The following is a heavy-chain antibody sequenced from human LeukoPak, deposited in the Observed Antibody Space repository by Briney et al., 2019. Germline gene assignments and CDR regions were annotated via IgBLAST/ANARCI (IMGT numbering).Heavy chain of an antibody. CDR2: IYTDVST. D-gene: IGHD6-13*01. CDR1: GGPISSYY. J-gene: IGHJ4*02. CDR3: ATYAQHLAFDN. V-gene: IGHV4-4*07. Sequence: SESLSLTCTVSGGPISSYYWSWIRQPAGKGLEWIGRIYTDVSTMYNSSFKSRVTMSVDTSKEQVSLKLNSVTAADTAVYYCATYAQHLAFDNWGQGTLLPLSS.